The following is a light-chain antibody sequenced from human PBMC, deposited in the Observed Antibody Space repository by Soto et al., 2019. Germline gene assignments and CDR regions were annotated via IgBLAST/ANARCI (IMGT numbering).Light chain of an antibody. V-gene: IGLV2-14*03. CDR3: TSYTTSITFYV. J-gene: IGLJ1*01. Sequence: QSAVTQPASVSGSPGQSITISCTGTSSDVGDYNYVSWYQQHPGKAPNLLIYEVRNRPSGVSNRFSGSKSGNTASLTISGLQAEDEADYYCTSYTTSITFYVFGTGTQRTVL. CDR2: EVR. CDR1: SSDVGDYNY.